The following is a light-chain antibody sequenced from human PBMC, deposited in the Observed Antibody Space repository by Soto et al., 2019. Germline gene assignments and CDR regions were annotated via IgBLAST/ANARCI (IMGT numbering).Light chain of an antibody. Sequence: SVLTQPPSASGTPGPRGTISCSGSNSNIGSNTVNWYHQLPGTAPKLLIYYDNLRPSGVPDRISGSKSGTSASLAISGLQSDDEADYYCAAWDDSLNGQVFGTGTKLTVL. CDR3: AAWDDSLNGQV. CDR2: YDN. J-gene: IGLJ1*01. V-gene: IGLV1-44*01. CDR1: NSNIGSNT.